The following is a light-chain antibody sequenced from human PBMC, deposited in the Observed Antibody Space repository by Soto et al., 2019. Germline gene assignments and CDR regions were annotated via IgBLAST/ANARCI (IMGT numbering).Light chain of an antibody. CDR1: SSNIGSNY. CDR3: AAWDDSLSAVV. Sequence: QSVLTQPPSASGTPGQRVTISCSGSSSNIGSNYVYWYQQFPGSAPKLLIYRNDQRPSGVPDRFFGSKSGTSASLAISGPRSEDEADYYCAAWDDSLSAVVFGGGTKVTVL. J-gene: IGLJ2*01. CDR2: RND. V-gene: IGLV1-47*01.